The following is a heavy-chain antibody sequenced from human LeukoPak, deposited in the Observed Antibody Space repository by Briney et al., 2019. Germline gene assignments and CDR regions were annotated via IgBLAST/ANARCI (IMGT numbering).Heavy chain of an antibody. CDR2: IYSGGST. CDR3: ARAPGGAYYYDSSGYYSSGVLDY. Sequence: TAGSLRLSCAASGFTVSSNYMSWVRQAPGKGLEWVSVIYSGGSTYYADSVKGRFTISRDNSKKTLYLQMNSLRAEDTAVYYCARAPGGAYYYDSSGYYSSGVLDYWGQGTLVTVSS. CDR1: GFTVSSNY. V-gene: IGHV3-66*01. J-gene: IGHJ4*02. D-gene: IGHD3-22*01.